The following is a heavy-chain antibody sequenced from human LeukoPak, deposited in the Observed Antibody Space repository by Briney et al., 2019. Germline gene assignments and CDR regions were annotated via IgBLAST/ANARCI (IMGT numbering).Heavy chain of an antibody. CDR3: ARKSYYYDSSGYYYWFAFDI. Sequence: SETLSLTCAVYGGSFSGYYWSWIRQPPGKGLEWIGEINHSGSTNYNPSLKSRVTISVDTSKNQFSLKLSSVTAADTAVYYCARKSYYYDSSGYYYWFAFDIWGQGTMVTVSS. J-gene: IGHJ3*02. CDR1: GGSFSGYY. V-gene: IGHV4-34*01. CDR2: INHSGST. D-gene: IGHD3-22*01.